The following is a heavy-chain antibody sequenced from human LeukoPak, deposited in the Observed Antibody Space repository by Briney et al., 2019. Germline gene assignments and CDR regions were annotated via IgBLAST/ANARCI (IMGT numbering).Heavy chain of an antibody. Sequence: SETLSLTCAVYGGSFSGYYWSWIRQPAGKGLEWIGRIYTSGSTNYNPSLKSRVTISVDTSKNQFSLKLSSVTAADTAVYYCARGGYYYDSSGYYPSHFDYWGQGTLVTVSS. CDR1: GGSFSGYY. V-gene: IGHV4-59*10. CDR2: IYTSGST. D-gene: IGHD3-22*01. J-gene: IGHJ4*02. CDR3: ARGGYYYDSSGYYPSHFDY.